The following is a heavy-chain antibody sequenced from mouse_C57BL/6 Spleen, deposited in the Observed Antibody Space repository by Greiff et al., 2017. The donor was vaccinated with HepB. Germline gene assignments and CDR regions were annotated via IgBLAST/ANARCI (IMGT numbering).Heavy chain of an antibody. CDR2: IRLKSDNYAT. V-gene: IGHV6-3*01. CDR3: TGYYGSSRAWFAY. CDR1: GFTFSNYW. J-gene: IGHJ3*01. Sequence: EVQVEESGGGLVQPGGSMKLSCVASGFTFSNYWMNWVRQSPEKGLEWVAQIRLKSDNYATHYAESVKGRFTISRDGSNSSVYLQMNNLRAEDTGSYYCTGYYGSSRAWFAYWGQGTTVTVSA. D-gene: IGHD1-1*01.